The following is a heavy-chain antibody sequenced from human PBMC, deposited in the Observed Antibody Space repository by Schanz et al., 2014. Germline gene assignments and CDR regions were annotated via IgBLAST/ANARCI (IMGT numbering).Heavy chain of an antibody. CDR1: GITFSTYV. V-gene: IGHV1-69*02. CDR3: AGTYCSSTSCYTGYYYMDV. D-gene: IGHD2-2*02. CDR2: IIPILGIA. J-gene: IGHJ6*03. Sequence: QVQLVQSGAEVKKPGSSVKVSCKASGITFSTYVVVCVRQAPGQGLEWMGRIIPILGIANYAQNFQGRVTIAADKSTSTAYMELTSLRSEDTAVYYCAGTYCSSTSCYTGYYYMDVWGKGTTVTVSS.